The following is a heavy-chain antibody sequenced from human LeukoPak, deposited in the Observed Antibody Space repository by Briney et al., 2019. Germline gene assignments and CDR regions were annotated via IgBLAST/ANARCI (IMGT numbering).Heavy chain of an antibody. CDR1: GDSISSYY. CDR3: ARGPPPDFDY. J-gene: IGHJ4*02. CDR2: IHPSGNT. Sequence: PSETLSLTCTVSGDSISSYYWSWVRQPAGKELEWIGRIHPSGNTNYNPSLKSRVTLSVDTSKNQFSLKLSSVTAADTAVYYCARGPPPDFDYWGRGTLVTVSS. V-gene: IGHV4-4*07.